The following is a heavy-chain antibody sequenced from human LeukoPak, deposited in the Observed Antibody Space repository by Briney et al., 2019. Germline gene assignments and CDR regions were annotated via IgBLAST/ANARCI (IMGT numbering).Heavy chain of an antibody. CDR1: GGSIISSNW. D-gene: IGHD5-18*01. Sequence: SETLSLTCAVSGGSIISSNWWSWVRQPPGKGLEWIGEVFHSGSTNYSPSLRSRVTISVDKSRNQFSLKLHSVTAADTAVYYCARDRRGYSYGYYFDYWGQGTLVTVSS. J-gene: IGHJ4*02. CDR2: VFHSGST. V-gene: IGHV4-4*02. CDR3: ARDRRGYSYGYYFDY.